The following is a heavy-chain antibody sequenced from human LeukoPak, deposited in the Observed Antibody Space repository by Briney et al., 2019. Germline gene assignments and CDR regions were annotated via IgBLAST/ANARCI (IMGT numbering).Heavy chain of an antibody. V-gene: IGHV4-34*01. D-gene: IGHD5-18*01. CDR1: GGSFSGYY. Sequence: SETLSLTCAVYGGSFSGYYWSWIRQPPGKGLEWIGEINHSGSTNYNPSLKSRVTISVDTSKNQFSLKLSSVTAADTAVYYCARKIQLWLYYFDYWGQGTLVTVSS. CDR2: INHSGST. J-gene: IGHJ4*02. CDR3: ARKIQLWLYYFDY.